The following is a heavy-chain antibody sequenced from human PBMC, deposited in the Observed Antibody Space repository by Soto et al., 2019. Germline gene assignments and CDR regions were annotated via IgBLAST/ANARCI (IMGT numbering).Heavy chain of an antibody. D-gene: IGHD6-6*01. CDR1: GGSFSGYY. J-gene: IGHJ4*02. CDR2: INHSGST. V-gene: IGHV4-34*01. CDR3: ARGPAARTRYFDY. Sequence: SETLSLTCAVYGGSFSGYYWSWIRQPPGKGLEWIGEINHSGSTNYNPSLKSRVTISVDTSKNQFSLKLSSVTAADTAVYYCARGPAARTRYFDYWGQGTLVTVSS.